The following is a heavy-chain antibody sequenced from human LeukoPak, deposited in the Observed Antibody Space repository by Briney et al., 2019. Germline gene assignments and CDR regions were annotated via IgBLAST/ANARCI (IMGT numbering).Heavy chain of an antibody. V-gene: IGHV1-2*02. CDR2: INPNSGGT. Sequence: GASVKVSCKASGYTFTGYYMHWVRQAPGQGLEWMGWINPNSGGTNYAQKFQGRVTMTRDTSISTAYMELSRLRSDDTAVYYCARDRGGYQLRPYYYYYYMDVWGKGTTVTVSS. CDR3: ARDRGGYQLRPYYYYYYMDV. D-gene: IGHD2-2*01. CDR1: GYTFTGYY. J-gene: IGHJ6*03.